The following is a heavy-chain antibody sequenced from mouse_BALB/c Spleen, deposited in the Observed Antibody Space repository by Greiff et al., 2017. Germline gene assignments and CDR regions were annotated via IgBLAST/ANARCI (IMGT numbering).Heavy chain of an antibody. CDR2: ISDGGSYT. CDR1: GFTFSDYY. D-gene: IGHD1-1*01. Sequence: EVQVVESGGGLVKPGGSLKLSCAASGFTFSDYYMYWVRQTPEKRLEWVATISDGGSYTYYPDSVKGRFTISRDNAKNNLYLQMSSLKSEDTAMYYCARHNYGRAFDYWGQGTTLTVSS. CDR3: ARHNYGRAFDY. V-gene: IGHV5-4*02. J-gene: IGHJ2*01.